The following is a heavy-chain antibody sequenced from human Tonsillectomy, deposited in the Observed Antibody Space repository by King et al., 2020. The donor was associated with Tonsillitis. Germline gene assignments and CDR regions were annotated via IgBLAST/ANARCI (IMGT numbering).Heavy chain of an antibody. J-gene: IGHJ2*01. Sequence: QLVQSGAEVKKPGESLKISCKGSGYSFSSYWIGWVRQMPGKGLEWMGIIYPDDSDTRYSPSFQGQVTIAADKSISTAYLQWSSLKASGTAMHYCARALVTKVRGVPCWYFDLWGRGTRVTVSS. CDR3: ARALVTKVRGVPCWYFDL. V-gene: IGHV5-51*01. CDR2: IYPDDSDT. D-gene: IGHD3-10*01. CDR1: GYSFSSYW.